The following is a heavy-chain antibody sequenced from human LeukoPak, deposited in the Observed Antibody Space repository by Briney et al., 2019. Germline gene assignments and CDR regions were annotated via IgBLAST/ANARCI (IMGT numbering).Heavy chain of an antibody. CDR3: ARHHVLIVVVAWRELGWFDP. CDR2: IYYSGST. J-gene: IGHJ5*02. V-gene: IGHV4-39*01. D-gene: IGHD2-21*01. Sequence: SETLSLTCTVSGGSISSSSYYWGWLRQPPGTGLEWIGSIYYSGSTYYNPSLKSRVTISVDTSKNQFSLKLSSVTAADAAVYYCARHHVLIVVVAWRELGWFDPWGQGTLVTVSS. CDR1: GGSISSSSYY.